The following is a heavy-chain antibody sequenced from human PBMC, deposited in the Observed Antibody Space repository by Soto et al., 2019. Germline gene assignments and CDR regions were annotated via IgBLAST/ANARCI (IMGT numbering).Heavy chain of an antibody. D-gene: IGHD4-17*01. CDR2: ISGDGGST. CDR1: GFTFDDYA. J-gene: IGHJ3*02. V-gene: IGHV3-43*02. CDR3: AKDIDRYGDYDAFDI. Sequence: GGSLRLSCAASGFTFDDYAMHWVRQAPGKGLEWVSLISGDGGSTYYADSVKGRFTIARDNSKNSLYLQMNSLRTEDTALYYCAKDIDRYGDYDAFDIWGQGTMVTVSS.